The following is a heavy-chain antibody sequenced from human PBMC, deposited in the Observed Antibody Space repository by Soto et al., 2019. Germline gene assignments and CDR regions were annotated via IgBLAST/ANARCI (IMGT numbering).Heavy chain of an antibody. CDR2: CYYSGST. V-gene: IGHV4-59*08. J-gene: IGHJ5*02. CDR1: GGSITNNY. D-gene: IGHD1-1*01. CDR3: ARRQNWNNLFDT. Sequence: ETLSLTCTVSGGSITNNYWSWIRQSPGKGLEWIGCCYYSGSTSYNASLRSRVTISIDTSKTQFSLRLRSVTAADTAVYYCARRQNWNNLFDTWGQGTLVTVSS.